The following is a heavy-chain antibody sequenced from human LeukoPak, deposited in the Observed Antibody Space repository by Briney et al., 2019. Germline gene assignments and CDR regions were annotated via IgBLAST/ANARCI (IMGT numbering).Heavy chain of an antibody. CDR2: IYYSGTT. D-gene: IGHD2-21*02. V-gene: IGHV4-59*01. CDR3: ARGAIEDCGGDCYLAY. CDR1: GGSISSYY. J-gene: IGHJ4*02. Sequence: PSETLSLTCTVSGGSISSYYWSWIRQPPGKGLEWIGYIYYSGTTNYNPSLKSRVTISVDTSKNQFSLKLSSVTAADTAVYYCARGAIEDCGGDCYLAYWGQGTQVTASS.